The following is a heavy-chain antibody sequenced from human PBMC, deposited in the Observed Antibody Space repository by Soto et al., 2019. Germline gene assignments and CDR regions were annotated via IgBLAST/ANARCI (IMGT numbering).Heavy chain of an antibody. V-gene: IGHV3-23*01. D-gene: IGHD3-9*01. CDR2: ISGSGGST. Sequence: GSLRISCAASGFTFSTYAMSWVRQAPGKGLEWVSAISGSGGSTYYADSVKGRFTISRDNSKNTLYLQMNSLRAEDTAVYYCAKEGDILTGLLSNWGQGTLVTVSS. CDR3: AKEGDILTGLLSN. CDR1: GFTFSTYA. J-gene: IGHJ4*02.